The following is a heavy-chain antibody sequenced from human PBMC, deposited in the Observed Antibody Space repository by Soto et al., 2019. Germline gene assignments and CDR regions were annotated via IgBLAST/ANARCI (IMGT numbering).Heavy chain of an antibody. J-gene: IGHJ4*02. V-gene: IGHV3-30*04. CDR3: ATLGSDTGTLYYFDY. D-gene: IGHD4-17*01. CDR1: GFTFSAYA. Sequence: QVQLVESGGGVVQPGRSLRLSCAASGFTFSAYAMHWVRQAPGKGLEWVAVISCDGRKTYYADSMKGRFTISRDNSKDTLYLQMNSLRAEDTAVCHCATLGSDTGTLYYFDYWGQGTLVNVSP. CDR2: ISCDGRKT.